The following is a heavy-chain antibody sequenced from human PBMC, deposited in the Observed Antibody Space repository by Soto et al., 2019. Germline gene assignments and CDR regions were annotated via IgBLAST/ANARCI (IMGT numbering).Heavy chain of an antibody. Sequence: SETLSLTCTLSAGSISSGDYYWSWLRQHPGKGLEWIGYIYYSGSTYYNPSLKSRVTISVDTSKNQFSLKLSSVTAADTAVYYCARAGSLPQPPTWFDPWGQGTLVTVSS. CDR2: IYYSGST. CDR1: AGSISSGDYY. D-gene: IGHD1-26*01. V-gene: IGHV4-30-4*01. J-gene: IGHJ5*02. CDR3: ARAGSLPQPPTWFDP.